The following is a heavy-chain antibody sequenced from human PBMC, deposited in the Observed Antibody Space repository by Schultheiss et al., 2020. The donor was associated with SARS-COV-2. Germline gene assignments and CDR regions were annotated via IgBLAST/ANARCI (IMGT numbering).Heavy chain of an antibody. Sequence: GGSLRLSCAASGFTFSTYSMTWVRQAPGKGLEWVSSITSSSSYIYQPDSLKGRFTISKDNAQNSLYLQMNSLRAEDTAVYYCARGYCTGGSCYYYFDYWGQGTLVTVSS. J-gene: IGHJ4*02. CDR2: ITSSSSYI. CDR3: ARGYCTGGSCYYYFDY. CDR1: GFTFSTYS. D-gene: IGHD2-15*01. V-gene: IGHV3-21*01.